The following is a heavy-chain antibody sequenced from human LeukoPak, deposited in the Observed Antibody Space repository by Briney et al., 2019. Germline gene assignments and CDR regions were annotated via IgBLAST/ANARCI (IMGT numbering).Heavy chain of an antibody. CDR3: AKGPYYGSGGTIDY. Sequence: PGGSLRLSCAASGFTFSSYAMHWVRQAPGKGLEWVAVIPYDGSNKYYADSVKGRFTISRDNSKNTLYLQMNSLRAEDTAVYYCAKGPYYGSGGTIDYWGQGTLVTVSS. J-gene: IGHJ4*02. CDR2: IPYDGSNK. D-gene: IGHD3-10*01. CDR1: GFTFSSYA. V-gene: IGHV3-30-3*01.